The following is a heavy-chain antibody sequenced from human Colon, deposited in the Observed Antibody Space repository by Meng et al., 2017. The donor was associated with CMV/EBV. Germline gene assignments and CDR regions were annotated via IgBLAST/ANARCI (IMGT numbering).Heavy chain of an antibody. V-gene: IGHV3-21*06. CDR1: GFIFSSYG. CDR2: ITTANAYK. D-gene: IGHD2-15*01. Sequence: GESLKISCAGSGFIFSSYGMNWVRQAPGKGLEWVSSITTANAYKSYAESVKGRFPISRDDAKSSLFLPMDSLRVDDTAVYYCARPLSPRSAYSALLAFWGQGTLVTVSS. J-gene: IGHJ4*02. CDR3: ARPLSPRSAYSALLAF.